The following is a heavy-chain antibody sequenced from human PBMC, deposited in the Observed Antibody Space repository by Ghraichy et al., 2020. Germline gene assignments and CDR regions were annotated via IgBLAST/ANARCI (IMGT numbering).Heavy chain of an antibody. D-gene: IGHD4-23*01. CDR1: GGTFSSYA. CDR2: IIPIFGSP. J-gene: IGHJ4*02. V-gene: IGHV1-69*06. CDR3: ARQAYGGNSHFDY. Sequence: SVKVSCKASGGTFSSYALGWVRQAPGQGLEWMGGIIPIFGSPNYAQKFQGRVTITADKSTSTAYLELTSLRSEDTAIYYCARQAYGGNSHFDYWGQGTLVTVSS.